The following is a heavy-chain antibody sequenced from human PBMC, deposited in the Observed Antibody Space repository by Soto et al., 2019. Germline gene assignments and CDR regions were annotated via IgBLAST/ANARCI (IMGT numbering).Heavy chain of an antibody. CDR3: ARKATVTTCFDY. J-gene: IGHJ4*02. CDR2: IYYSGST. Sequence: QEQLQESGPGLVKPSQTVSLTCTDYGGSISSGGYYWSWIRQHPEKGLEWIGYIYYSGSTYYNPSLKSRVTISVDTSKNQFSLMLSSVTAADTAVYYCARKATVTTCFDYWGQGTLVTVSS. D-gene: IGHD4-17*01. V-gene: IGHV4-31*03. CDR1: GGSISSGGYY.